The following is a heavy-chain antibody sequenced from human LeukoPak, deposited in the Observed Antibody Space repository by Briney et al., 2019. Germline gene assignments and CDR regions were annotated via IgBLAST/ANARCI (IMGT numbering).Heavy chain of an antibody. CDR1: GFTFSSYS. D-gene: IGHD2-21*02. CDR2: ISWNSGSI. V-gene: IGHV3-9*01. CDR3: AKVSVVVTAIGAFDI. Sequence: GGSLRLSCAASGFTFSSYSMNWVRQAPGKGLEWVSGISWNSGSIGYADSVKGRFTISRDNAKNSLYLQMNSLRAEDTALYYCAKVSVVVTAIGAFDIWGQGTMVTVSS. J-gene: IGHJ3*02.